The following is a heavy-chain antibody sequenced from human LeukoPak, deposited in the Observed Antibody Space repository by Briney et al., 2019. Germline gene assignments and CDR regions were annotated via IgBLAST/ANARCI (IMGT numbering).Heavy chain of an antibody. D-gene: IGHD2/OR15-2a*01. CDR2: ISGSGAST. V-gene: IGHV3-23*01. CDR3: AKAVIRYFDY. Sequence: GGSLRLSSAASGFTFSSYAMRWVRQAPGKGLEWVSAISGSGASTYYADSVKGRFTISRDNSKNTLYLLMNSLRAEDTAVYYCAKAVIRYFDYWGQGTLVTVSS. J-gene: IGHJ4*02. CDR1: GFTFSSYA.